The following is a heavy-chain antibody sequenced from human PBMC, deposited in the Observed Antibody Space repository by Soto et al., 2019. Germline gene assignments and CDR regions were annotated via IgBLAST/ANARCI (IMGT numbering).Heavy chain of an antibody. CDR2: INAGNGDT. D-gene: IGHD3-3*01. CDR3: ARDGARIAVFGVVYYFDY. CDR1: GYTFSSHA. V-gene: IGHV1-3*01. J-gene: IGHJ4*01. Sequence: ASVKVSCKASGYTFSSHALHWVRQAPGQRLEWMGWINAGNGDTKYSQKFQGRVAITRDTSASSAYMELSTLRSEDTAVYYCARDGARIAVFGVVYYFDYWGQ.